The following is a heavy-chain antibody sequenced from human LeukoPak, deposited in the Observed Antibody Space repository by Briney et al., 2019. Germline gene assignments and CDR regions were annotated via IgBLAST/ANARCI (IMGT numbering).Heavy chain of an antibody. CDR2: INHSRST. D-gene: IGHD3-10*01. Sequence: SETLSLTCAVYGGSFSGYYWSWIRQPPGKGLEWIGEINHSRSTNYNPSLKSRVTISVDTSKNQFSLKLSSVTAADTAVYYCARGRDTMVRGVIITRYFDYWGQGTLVTVSS. CDR1: GGSFSGYY. V-gene: IGHV4-34*01. J-gene: IGHJ4*02. CDR3: ARGRDTMVRGVIITRYFDY.